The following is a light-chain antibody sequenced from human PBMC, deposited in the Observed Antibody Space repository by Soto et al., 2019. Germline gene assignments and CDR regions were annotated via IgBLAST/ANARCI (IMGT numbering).Light chain of an antibody. J-gene: IGKJ2*01. CDR3: QQHNDYTAVT. Sequence: QLTQSPSSLSASVGDRVTITCRASQGIASYLAWYQQKPGQAPNLLIYAASTLQSGVPSRFSGSGSGTDFTLTITGLQPDDFATYYCQQHNDYTAVTFGQGTKLEIK. CDR2: AAS. CDR1: QGIASY. V-gene: IGKV1-9*01.